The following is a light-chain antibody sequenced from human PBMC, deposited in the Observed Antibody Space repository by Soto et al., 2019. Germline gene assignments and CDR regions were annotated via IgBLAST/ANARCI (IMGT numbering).Light chain of an antibody. V-gene: IGLV7-46*01. CDR1: DGPVTSGHY. CDR3: LLTYSGGRV. Sequence: QTVVTQEPSLTVSPGGTVTLICGSSDGPVTSGHYPYWYQQRPGQVPRTLIYNTMNRQSWAPARFSGSLVGVKAALTLSGAQPEDEADYYCLLTYSGGRVFGGGTKLTVL. J-gene: IGLJ2*01. CDR2: NTM.